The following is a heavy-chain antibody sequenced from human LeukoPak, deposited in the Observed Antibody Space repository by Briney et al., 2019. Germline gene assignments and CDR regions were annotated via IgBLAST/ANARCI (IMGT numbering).Heavy chain of an antibody. Sequence: SETLSLTCTVSGGSISPYYWSWIRQPPGKGLEWIGYIYYSGSTNYNPSLKSRVTISVDTSKNQFSLKLSSVTAADTAVYYCARGAGILWFGEIRSYYMDVWGKGTTVTISS. D-gene: IGHD3-10*01. J-gene: IGHJ6*03. CDR1: GGSISPYY. V-gene: IGHV4-59*01. CDR2: IYYSGST. CDR3: ARGAGILWFGEIRSYYMDV.